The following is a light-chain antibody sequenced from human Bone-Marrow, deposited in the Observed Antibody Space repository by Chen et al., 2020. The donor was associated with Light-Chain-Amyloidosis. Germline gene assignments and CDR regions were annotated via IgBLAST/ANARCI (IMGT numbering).Light chain of an antibody. Sequence: SSELTQPPSVSVSPGPTARITCSGDDLPTNKAYWYQQKPGQAPVLGIHRDTERHSGISERFSGSRSGTTATLTISGVQAEDEGDYHCQSADSSGTYEVIFGGGTKLTVL. CDR3: QSADSSGTYEVI. CDR1: DLPTNK. J-gene: IGLJ2*01. CDR2: RDT. V-gene: IGLV3-25*03.